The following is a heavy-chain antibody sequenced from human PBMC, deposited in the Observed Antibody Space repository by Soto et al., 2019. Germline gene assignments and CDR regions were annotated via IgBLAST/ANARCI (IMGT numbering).Heavy chain of an antibody. Sequence: QLQLQESGSGLVKPSQTLSLTCAFSGGSISSGGYYWSWIRQPPGKGLEWIGYIYHSGSIYYYPSLKSRVTISVDRSKNQFSLKLSSVTAAETAVYYCARDPDYCGQGTLVTVSS. CDR1: GGSISSGGYY. CDR3: ARDPDY. V-gene: IGHV4-30-2*01. J-gene: IGHJ4*02. CDR2: IYHSGSI.